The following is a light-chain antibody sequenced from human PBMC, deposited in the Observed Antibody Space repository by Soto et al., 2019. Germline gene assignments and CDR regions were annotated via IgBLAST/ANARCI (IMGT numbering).Light chain of an antibody. CDR2: LGS. CDR3: MQALQTPYT. V-gene: IGKV2-28*01. Sequence: DIVMTQSPLSLPVTPGEPASISCRSSQSLLHSNGYNYLDWYLQKPGQSPQLLIYLGSNRASGVPEMFSGSGSGTDFTMKIRRVEAVDVGVYYCMQALQTPYTFGQGTKLQIK. J-gene: IGKJ2*01. CDR1: QSLLHSNGYNY.